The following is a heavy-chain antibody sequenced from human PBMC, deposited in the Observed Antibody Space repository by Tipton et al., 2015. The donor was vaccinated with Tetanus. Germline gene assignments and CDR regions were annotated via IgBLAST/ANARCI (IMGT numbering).Heavy chain of an antibody. Sequence: TLSLTCSVSGASIKNSPYFWNWIRRSPGKGLEWIGYIYYSGSTFYNPSLKSRVTMSVDTFKNQFSLNLTSVTAADTAVYYCARDQGGGRVARLNWFDPWGQGTLVTVSS. J-gene: IGHJ5*02. D-gene: IGHD3-16*01. V-gene: IGHV4-30-4*01. CDR2: IYYSGST. CDR3: ARDQGGGRVARLNWFDP. CDR1: GASIKNSPYF.